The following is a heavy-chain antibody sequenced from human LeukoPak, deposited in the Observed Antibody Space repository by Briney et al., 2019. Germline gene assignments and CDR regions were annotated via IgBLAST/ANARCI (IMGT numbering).Heavy chain of an antibody. CDR2: INHSGST. CDR1: GGSFSGYY. CDR3: ARGTMATVTYYFDY. J-gene: IGHJ4*02. Sequence: SETLSLTCAVYGGSFSGYYWSWIRQPPGKGLEWIGEINHSGSTNYNPSLKSRVTISVDTSKNQFSLKLSSVTAADTAVYYCARGTMATVTYYFDYWGQGTLVTVSS. V-gene: IGHV4-34*01. D-gene: IGHD4-17*01.